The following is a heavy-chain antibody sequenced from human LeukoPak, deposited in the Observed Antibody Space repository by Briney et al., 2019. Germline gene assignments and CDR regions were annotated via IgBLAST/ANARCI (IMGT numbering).Heavy chain of an antibody. Sequence: GASVKVSCKTSGYSSPSYDISWVRQAPGQGLEWMGWINPYNGNTKYAQKFQGRVTMTIDTSTSTACMEMRSLRSDDTAVYFCARGQQQLVLIDYWGQGTLVTASS. CDR1: GYSSPSYD. D-gene: IGHD6-13*01. J-gene: IGHJ4*02. V-gene: IGHV1-18*01. CDR3: ARGQQQLVLIDY. CDR2: INPYNGNT.